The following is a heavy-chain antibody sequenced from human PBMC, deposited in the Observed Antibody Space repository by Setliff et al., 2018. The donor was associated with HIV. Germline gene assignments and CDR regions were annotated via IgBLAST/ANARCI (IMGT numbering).Heavy chain of an antibody. J-gene: IGHJ4*02. V-gene: IGHV4-4*09. CDR3: ARGLSFYDPGGFDY. CDR2: IYTTGST. Sequence: SETLSLTFTVSGGSISSYYWSWIRQPPGKGLEWIGYIYTTGSTYHSPSLESRVTISIDTSKNQFSLKLSSVTAADTAVYYCARGLSFYDPGGFDYWGQGTLVTVSS. CDR1: GGSISSYY. D-gene: IGHD3-22*01.